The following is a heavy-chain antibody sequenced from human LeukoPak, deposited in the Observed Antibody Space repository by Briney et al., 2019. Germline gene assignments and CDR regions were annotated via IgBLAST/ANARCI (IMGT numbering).Heavy chain of an antibody. D-gene: IGHD4-23*01. V-gene: IGHV3-66*01. Sequence: GGSLRLSCAASGFTVSSNYMNWVRQAPGKGLEWVSVIYSGGSTYYADSVKGRFTISRDNSKNTLYLQMNSLRAEDTAVYYCARGSNYGGTSIDYWGQGTLVTVSS. CDR3: ARGSNYGGTSIDY. J-gene: IGHJ4*02. CDR2: IYSGGST. CDR1: GFTVSSNY.